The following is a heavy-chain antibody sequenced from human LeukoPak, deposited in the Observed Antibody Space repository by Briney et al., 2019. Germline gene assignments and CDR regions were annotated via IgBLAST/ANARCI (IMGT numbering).Heavy chain of an antibody. J-gene: IGHJ4*02. CDR3: ARSGRGHVYGFFDY. CDR1: GYTFTGYY. V-gene: IGHV1-2*02. D-gene: IGHD3-10*01. Sequence: GASVKVSCKASGYTFTGYYMHWVRQAPGQGLEWMGWVNTHTGATNYAQKFQGAVTMTRDTSISTAYMELSRPRSDDTAMYYCARSGRGHVYGFFDYWGQGTPVTVSS. CDR2: VNTHTGAT.